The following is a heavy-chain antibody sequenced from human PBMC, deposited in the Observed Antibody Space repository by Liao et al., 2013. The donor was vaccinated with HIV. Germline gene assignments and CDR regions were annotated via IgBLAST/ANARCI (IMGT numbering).Heavy chain of an antibody. CDR2: INHSGST. CDR3: ARAKADGVALDY. Sequence: QVQLQQWGAGLLKPSETLSLTCAVYGGSFSGYYWSWIRQPPGKGLEWIGEINHSGSTNYNPSLKSRVTISVDTSKNQFSLKLSSVTAADTAVYYCARAKADGVALDYWGQGTLVTVSS. D-gene: IGHD3-10*01. J-gene: IGHJ4*02. V-gene: IGHV4-34*01. CDR1: GGSFSGYY.